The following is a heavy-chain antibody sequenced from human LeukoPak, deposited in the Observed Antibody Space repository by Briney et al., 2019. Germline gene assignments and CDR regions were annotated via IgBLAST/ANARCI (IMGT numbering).Heavy chain of an antibody. CDR3: ASLGYCSGGSCFYGMDV. CDR1: GFTFSRYW. CDR2: IKQDGSEK. D-gene: IGHD2-15*01. Sequence: QSGGSLRLSCAASGFTFSRYWMSWVRQAPGKGLEWVANIKQDGSEKYYVDSVKGRFTISRDNAKNSLYLQMNSLRAEDTAVFYCASLGYCSGGSCFYGMDVWGQGTTVIVSS. J-gene: IGHJ6*02. V-gene: IGHV3-7*01.